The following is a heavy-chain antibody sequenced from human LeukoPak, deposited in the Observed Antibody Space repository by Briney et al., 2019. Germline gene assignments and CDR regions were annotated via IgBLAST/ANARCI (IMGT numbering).Heavy chain of an antibody. J-gene: IGHJ4*02. D-gene: IGHD4-23*01. V-gene: IGHV1-69*04. CDR1: GGTFSSYA. CDR3: ARDTAPDYGGNSGPYFDY. CDR2: IIPIFGIA. Sequence: GSSVKVSCKASGGTFSSYAISWVRQAPGQGLEWMGRIIPIFGIANYAQKLQGRVTITADKSTSTAYMELSSLRSEDTAVYYCARDTAPDYGGNSGPYFDYWGQGTLVTVSS.